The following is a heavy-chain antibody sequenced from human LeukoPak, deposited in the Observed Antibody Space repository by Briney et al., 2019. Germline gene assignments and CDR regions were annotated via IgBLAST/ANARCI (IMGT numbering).Heavy chain of an antibody. V-gene: IGHV4-59*08. J-gene: IGHJ6*02. D-gene: IGHD3-3*01. CDR1: GGSISSYY. CDR3: ARHSSDFWSGYYTNYYGVDV. CDR2: IYYSGST. Sequence: SETLSLTCTVSGGSISSYYWSWIRQSPGKGLEWIGYIYYSGSTNYNPSLRSRLTISVDTSKNQFSLRLSSVTAADTAVYYCARHSSDFWSGYYTNYYGVDVRGRGTTVTVSS.